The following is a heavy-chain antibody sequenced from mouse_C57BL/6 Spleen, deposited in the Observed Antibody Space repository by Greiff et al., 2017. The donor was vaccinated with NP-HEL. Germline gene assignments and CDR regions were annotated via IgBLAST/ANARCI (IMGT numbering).Heavy chain of an antibody. D-gene: IGHD1-1*01. Sequence: VQLQESGPELVKPGASVKISCKASGYAFSSSWMNWVKQRPGKGLEWIGRIYPGDGDTNYNGKFKGKATLTADKSSSTAYMQLSSLTSEDSAVYFCARGPLIYYYGSSSFDYWGQGTTLTVSS. CDR2: IYPGDGDT. CDR3: ARGPLIYYYGSSSFDY. V-gene: IGHV1-82*01. J-gene: IGHJ2*01. CDR1: GYAFSSSW.